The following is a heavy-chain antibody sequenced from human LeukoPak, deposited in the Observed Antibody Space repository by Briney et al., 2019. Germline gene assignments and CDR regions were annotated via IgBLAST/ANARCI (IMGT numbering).Heavy chain of an antibody. D-gene: IGHD6-13*01. CDR1: GFTFDDYA. J-gene: IGHJ3*02. V-gene: IGHV3-9*01. CDR2: ISWNSGSI. Sequence: GGSLRLSCAASGFTFDDYAMHWVRHAPGKGLEWVSGISWNSGSIDYADSVKGRFTISRDNAKNSLYLQMNSLRAEDTALYYCAAAAGAFDSGGQGTMVTVSA. CDR3: AAAAGAFDS.